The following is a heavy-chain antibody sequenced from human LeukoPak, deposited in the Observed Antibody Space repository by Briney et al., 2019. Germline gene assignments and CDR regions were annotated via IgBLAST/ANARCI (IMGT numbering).Heavy chain of an antibody. Sequence: PSQTLSLTCVVSGASVGSGAYYWSWIRQPAGEGLQWIGHVYSTGTTNYNPSLGSRVSISLDTSKKQLSLEMTSVTAADRAVYYCARRLAVTRDYFDPWGQGILVTVSS. CDR1: GASVGSGAYY. CDR3: ARRLAVTRDYFDP. V-gene: IGHV4-61*09. D-gene: IGHD4-17*01. CDR2: VYSTGTT. J-gene: IGHJ5*02.